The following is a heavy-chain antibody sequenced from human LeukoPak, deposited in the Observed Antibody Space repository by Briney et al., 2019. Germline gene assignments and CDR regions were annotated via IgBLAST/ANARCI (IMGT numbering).Heavy chain of an antibody. CDR1: GGSFSGYY. D-gene: IGHD1-26*01. Sequence: SETLSLTCAVYGGSFSGYYWSWIRQPPGKGLEWIGEINHSGSTNYNPSLKSRVTISVDTSKNQFSLKLSSVTAADTAVYYCARGPRGGSYSHGGQEPRVPVSS. V-gene: IGHV4-34*01. CDR2: INHSGST. J-gene: IGHJ4*02. CDR3: ARGPRGGSYSH.